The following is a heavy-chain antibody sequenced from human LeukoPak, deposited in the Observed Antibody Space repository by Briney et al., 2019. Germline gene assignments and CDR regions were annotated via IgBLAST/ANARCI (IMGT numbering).Heavy chain of an antibody. CDR3: AKDIHYYDSSGGSDY. J-gene: IGHJ4*02. V-gene: IGHV3-9*01. CDR2: ISWNSGSV. CDR1: GFTFSSYA. D-gene: IGHD3-22*01. Sequence: PGGSLRLSCAASGFTFSSYAMHWVRQAPGKGLEWVSGISWNSGSVGYADSVKGRFTISRDNAKNSLFLQMNSLRAEDTALYYCAKDIHYYDSSGGSDYWGQGTLVTVSS.